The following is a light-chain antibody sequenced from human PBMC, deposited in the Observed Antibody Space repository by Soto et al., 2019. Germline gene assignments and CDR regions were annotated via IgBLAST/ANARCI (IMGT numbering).Light chain of an antibody. CDR2: DAS. CDR1: QTVRNNY. J-gene: IGKJ4*01. V-gene: IGKV3-20*01. CDR3: LQFSSYELT. Sequence: IASSRDPVYLSLFAVARTTLSCRASQTVRNNYVAWYPRKPGQAHKLLIHDASSRATGIPDRFSGGGSGTDFILTIRRRVPEDFAVYDCLQFSSYELTCGGGPTVDI.